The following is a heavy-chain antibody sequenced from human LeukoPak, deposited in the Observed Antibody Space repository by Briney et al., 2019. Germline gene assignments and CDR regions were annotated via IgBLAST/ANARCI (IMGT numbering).Heavy chain of an antibody. D-gene: IGHD1-1*01. CDR1: GFTFSSFD. V-gene: IGHV3-13*01. CDR2: IGTASDT. Sequence: GGSLRLSCAASGFTFSSFDMHWVRHPTGQGLEWVSTIGTASDTYYPGSVEGRFTLPRDNAKNSLYLQMNSLTAGDTAVYYCARGPPRGKYYYMDVWGKGTTVTVSS. CDR3: ARGPPRGKYYYMDV. J-gene: IGHJ6*03.